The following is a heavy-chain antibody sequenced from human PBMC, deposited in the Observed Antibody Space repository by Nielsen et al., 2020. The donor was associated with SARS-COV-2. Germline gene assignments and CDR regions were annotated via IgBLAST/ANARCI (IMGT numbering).Heavy chain of an antibody. Sequence: GESLKISCATSGFRFRGYGTHWVRQAPGKGLEWVAVISYDGSFDKYGGAVKGRFTISRDNSKNTLYLQMDNLRVEDTAVYYCSREGDSPHLDVWGQGALVTVSS. J-gene: IGHJ4*02. CDR3: SREGDSPHLDV. CDR1: GFRFRGYG. CDR2: ISYDGSFD. D-gene: IGHD1-26*01. V-gene: IGHV3-30*12.